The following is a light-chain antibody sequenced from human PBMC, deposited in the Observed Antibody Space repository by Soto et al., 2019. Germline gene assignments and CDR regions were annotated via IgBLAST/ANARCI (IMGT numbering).Light chain of an antibody. V-gene: IGKV3-20*01. Sequence: EVVLTHSPVTLSLSPGERATLSCRASQSVTNNYLAWYQQRPGLAPRLLIYGASTRTAGIPDRFTGSGSGTDFTLTISRLEPEDFAVYYCQQYGTSRTFGQGTKVDIK. CDR2: GAS. CDR1: QSVTNNY. CDR3: QQYGTSRT. J-gene: IGKJ1*01.